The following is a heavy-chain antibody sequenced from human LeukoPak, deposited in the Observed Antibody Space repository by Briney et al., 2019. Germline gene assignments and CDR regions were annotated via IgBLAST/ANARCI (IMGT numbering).Heavy chain of an antibody. Sequence: GGTLRLSCAASGFTFNSYAMNWVRQAPGKGLEWVAFIRYDGSKKNYAESVKGRFTISRDNSQNTLHLQMYSLRAEDTAVYYCARDSFDPERWLQYAFDIWGQGTMVTVSS. J-gene: IGHJ3*02. CDR2: IRYDGSKK. D-gene: IGHD5-24*01. V-gene: IGHV3-30*02. CDR1: GFTFNSYA. CDR3: ARDSFDPERWLQYAFDI.